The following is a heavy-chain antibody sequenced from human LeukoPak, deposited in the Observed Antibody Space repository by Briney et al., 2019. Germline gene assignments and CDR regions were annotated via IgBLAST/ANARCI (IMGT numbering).Heavy chain of an antibody. J-gene: IGHJ4*02. CDR1: GYSISSGYY. CDR2: IYHSGST. CDR3: ASITSQRIGIAVAGRGY. Sequence: SETLSLTCTVSGYSISSGYYWGWIRQPPGKGLEWIGSIYHSGSTYYNPSLKSRVTISVDTSKNQFSLKLSSVTAADTAVYYCASITSQRIGIAVAGRGYWGQGTLVTVSS. D-gene: IGHD6-19*01. V-gene: IGHV4-38-2*02.